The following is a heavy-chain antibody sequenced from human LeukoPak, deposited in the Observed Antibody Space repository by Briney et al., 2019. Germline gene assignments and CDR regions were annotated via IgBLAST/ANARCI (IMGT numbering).Heavy chain of an antibody. D-gene: IGHD6-13*01. V-gene: IGHV1-2*02. J-gene: IGHJ4*02. CDR3: ARTLYIAAAPGGFDY. Sequence: ASVKVSCKASGYTFTGHYIHWVRQAPGQGLEWMGWINPKNAGTNYAQKFQGRVTTTRDTSTGTAYMELSRLRSDDSAVYYCARTLYIAAAPGGFDYWGQGTLVAVSS. CDR1: GYTFTGHY. CDR2: INPKNAGT.